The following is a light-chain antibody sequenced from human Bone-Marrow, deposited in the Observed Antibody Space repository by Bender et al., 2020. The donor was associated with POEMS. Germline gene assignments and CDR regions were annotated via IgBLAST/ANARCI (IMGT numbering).Light chain of an antibody. J-gene: IGLJ1*01. V-gene: IGLV3-21*04. CDR3: QVWDSMTDHYV. CDR1: NIGSKS. CDR2: YDN. Sequence: SYVLTQPPSVSVAPGHTATITCVGGNIGSKSVHWYQQRPGQAPVLAIYYDNERLSGIPERFSGSNSGGKATLTITRVEAGDEADYFCQVWDSMTDHYVFGTGTTVTVL.